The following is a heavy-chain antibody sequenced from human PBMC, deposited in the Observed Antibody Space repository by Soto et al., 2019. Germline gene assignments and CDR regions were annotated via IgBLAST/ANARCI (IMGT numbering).Heavy chain of an antibody. Sequence: GGSLRLSCAASTLTLSDAWMNWVRQAPGKGLEWVGHIKSQTEGGTTDYAAPVKGRFTISRDDSKNMVFLQMNSLRTEDTGVYFCTKTLYWGQGTVVTVSS. CDR3: TKTLY. V-gene: IGHV3-15*01. CDR1: TLTLSDAW. CDR2: IKSQTEGGTT. J-gene: IGHJ4*01.